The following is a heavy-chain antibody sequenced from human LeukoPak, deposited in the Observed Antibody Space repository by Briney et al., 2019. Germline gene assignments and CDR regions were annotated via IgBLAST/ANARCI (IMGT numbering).Heavy chain of an antibody. D-gene: IGHD1-1*01. V-gene: IGHV4-59*01. J-gene: IGHJ2*01. CDR1: GGSISNYY. CDR3: AREGFLDYWYFDL. CDR2: MYHSGST. Sequence: SETLSLTCTVSGGSISNYYWSWIRQPPGKRLEWIGYMYHSGSTNYNPSLKSRVTMSVDTSKNQFSLKLSSVTAADTAVYYCAREGFLDYWYFDLWGRGTLVTVSS.